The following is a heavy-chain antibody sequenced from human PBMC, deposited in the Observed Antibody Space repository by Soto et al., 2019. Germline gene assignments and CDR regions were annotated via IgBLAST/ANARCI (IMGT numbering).Heavy chain of an antibody. D-gene: IGHD2-2*01. CDR1: GGSISRGY. V-gene: IGHV4-59*08. CDR3: ARRGGDCSSTSCRNWFAA. J-gene: IGHJ5*01. Sequence: SETLSLTCTVSGGSISRGYWSLSRQPPGKGLEWIGYIYYIGSTNYNPSHESRVTLSVDTSKNQFSLKLSSVTAADTAGYYCARRGGDCSSTSCRNWFAAWGQGTLVTVSS. CDR2: IYYIGST.